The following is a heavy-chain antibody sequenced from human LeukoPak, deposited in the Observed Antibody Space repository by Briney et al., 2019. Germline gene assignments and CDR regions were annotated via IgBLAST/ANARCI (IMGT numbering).Heavy chain of an antibody. CDR2: IYHSGST. CDR3: ARGYSSPNWGTFDY. Sequence: LRLSCAASGFTFSSYAMSWIRQPPGKGLEWIGYIYHSGSTYYNPSLKSRVTISVDRSKNQFSLKLSSVTAADTAVYYCARGYSSPNWGTFDYWGQGTLVTVSS. CDR1: GFTFSSYA. D-gene: IGHD6-13*01. J-gene: IGHJ4*02. V-gene: IGHV4-30-2*01.